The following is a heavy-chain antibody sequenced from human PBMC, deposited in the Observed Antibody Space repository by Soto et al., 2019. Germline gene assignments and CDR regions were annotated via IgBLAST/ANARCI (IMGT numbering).Heavy chain of an antibody. CDR3: EKDLEKQQLDYPIDY. J-gene: IGHJ4*02. Sequence: GGSLRLSCAASGFDFGSFGIHWVRQAPGRGLDWVAVISHDGNERKYADSVKGRFTISRDNSKDTLYLQMYRLRPDDTAIYYCEKDLEKQQLDYPIDYWGQGSLVTVSS. D-gene: IGHD6-13*01. CDR2: ISHDGNER. CDR1: GFDFGSFG. V-gene: IGHV3-30*18.